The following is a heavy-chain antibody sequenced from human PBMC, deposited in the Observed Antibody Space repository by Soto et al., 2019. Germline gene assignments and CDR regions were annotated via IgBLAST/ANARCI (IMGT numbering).Heavy chain of an antibody. Sequence: PSETLSLTCIVSGDSISSSLYYWGWVRQPPGKGPEWIGVIYFSGITSYNPSLKSRVTLSIDTSKNQLSLKLSSVTAADTAVYYCARHSPDFDWLSQFDYWGQGTLVTVS. CDR3: ARHSPDFDWLSQFDY. CDR2: IYFSGIT. CDR1: GDSISSSLYY. V-gene: IGHV4-39*01. D-gene: IGHD3-9*01. J-gene: IGHJ4*02.